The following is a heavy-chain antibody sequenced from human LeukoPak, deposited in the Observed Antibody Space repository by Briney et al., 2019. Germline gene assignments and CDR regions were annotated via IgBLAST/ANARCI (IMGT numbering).Heavy chain of an antibody. D-gene: IGHD3-22*01. CDR1: GFTFSSYA. Sequence: PGRSLRLSCAASGFTFSSYAMHWVRQAPGKGLEWVAVISYDGSNKYYADSVKGRFTISRDNSKNTLYLQMNSLRAEDTAVYYCARSYYYDNSGYYPPLFWGQGTLVTVSS. V-gene: IGHV3-30-3*01. J-gene: IGHJ4*02. CDR2: ISYDGSNK. CDR3: ARSYYYDNSGYYPPLF.